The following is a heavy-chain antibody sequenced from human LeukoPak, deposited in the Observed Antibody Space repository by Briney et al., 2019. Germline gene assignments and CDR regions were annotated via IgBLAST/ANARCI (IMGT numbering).Heavy chain of an antibody. CDR2: IDHGGST. Sequence: SETLSLTCAVYGGSFSGYYWSWIRQPPGEGLEWIGEIDHGGSTNYNSSLKSRVAISADTSKNQFSLKLSSVTAADTAVYYCARSYYYIDVWAKGTTVTVSS. V-gene: IGHV4-34*01. CDR3: ARSYYYIDV. J-gene: IGHJ6*03. CDR1: GGSFSGYY.